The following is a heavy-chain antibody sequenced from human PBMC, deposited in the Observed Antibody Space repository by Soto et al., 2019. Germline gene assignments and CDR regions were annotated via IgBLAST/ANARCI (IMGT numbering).Heavy chain of an antibody. V-gene: IGHV3-23*01. CDR2: ISGSGGST. D-gene: IGHD5-18*01. CDR1: GVTFSSYA. Sequence: PGGSLRLSCAASGVTFSSYAMSWVRQAPGKGLEWVSAISGSGGSTYYADSVKGRFTISRDNSKNTLYLQMNSLRAEDTAVYYCAKSGGYNYGYQETDYWGQGTLVTVSS. J-gene: IGHJ4*02. CDR3: AKSGGYNYGYQETDY.